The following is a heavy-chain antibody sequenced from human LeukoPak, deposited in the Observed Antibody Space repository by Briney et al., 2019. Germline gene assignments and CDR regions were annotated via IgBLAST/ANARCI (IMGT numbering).Heavy chain of an antibody. V-gene: IGHV1-69*06. CDR3: ARSEAAAVTSFDS. CDR2: IIPVFRTA. J-gene: IGHJ4*02. D-gene: IGHD6-13*01. Sequence: GASVKVSCKASGDTFRRYSISWVRQAPGQGLEWLGGIIPVFRTANYAQKFQGRVTITADKSTTTAYMELRSLRSEDTAIYYCARSEAAAVTSFDSWGQGTQVTVSS. CDR1: GDTFRRYS.